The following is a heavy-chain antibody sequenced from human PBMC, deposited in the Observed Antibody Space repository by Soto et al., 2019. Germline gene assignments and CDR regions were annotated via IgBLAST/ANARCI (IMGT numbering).Heavy chain of an antibody. J-gene: IGHJ6*02. Sequence: QVQLVQSGAEVKKPGSSVKVSCKASGGTFSSYAISWVRQAPGQGPEWMGGIIPICGTANYAQKFQGRVTITADESTSTAYMELSSLRSEDTAVYYCASPYDYVWGSYRPLYYYYGMDVWGQGTTVTVSS. V-gene: IGHV1-69*01. CDR3: ASPYDYVWGSYRPLYYYYGMDV. D-gene: IGHD3-16*02. CDR1: GGTFSSYA. CDR2: IIPICGTA.